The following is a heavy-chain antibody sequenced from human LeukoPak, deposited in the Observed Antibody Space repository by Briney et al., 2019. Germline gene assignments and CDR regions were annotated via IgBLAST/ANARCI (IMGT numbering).Heavy chain of an antibody. D-gene: IGHD6-19*01. CDR1: GFTFSSYS. Sequence: PGGSLRLSCAASGFTFSSYSMNWVRQAPGKGLEGVSSISSSSSYIYYADSVKGRFTISRDNAQNSLYLQMNSLRAEDTAVYYCARATGYSSGPLDYWGQGTLVTVSS. CDR3: ARATGYSSGPLDY. V-gene: IGHV3-21*01. J-gene: IGHJ4*02. CDR2: ISSSSSYI.